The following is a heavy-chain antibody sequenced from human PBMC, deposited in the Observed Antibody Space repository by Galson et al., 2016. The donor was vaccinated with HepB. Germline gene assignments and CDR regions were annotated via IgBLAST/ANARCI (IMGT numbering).Heavy chain of an antibody. Sequence: SLRLSCAASGFTSSSYSMNWVCQAPGKGLEWVSSIRGNGGGTNYADSVTGRFTISRDTSKNTLFLQMNSLRAEDTAVYYCAKISVDGYTSGWGGAFDIWGQGTVVTVSS. CDR1: GFTSSSYS. J-gene: IGHJ3*02. CDR3: AKISVDGYTSGWGGAFDI. CDR2: IRGNGGGT. V-gene: IGHV3-23*01. D-gene: IGHD6-19*01.